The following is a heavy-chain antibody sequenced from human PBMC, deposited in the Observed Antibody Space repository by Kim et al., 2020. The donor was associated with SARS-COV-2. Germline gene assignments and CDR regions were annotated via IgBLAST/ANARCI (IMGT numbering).Heavy chain of an antibody. J-gene: IGHJ4*02. Sequence: GGSLRLSCAASGFTFSSYSMNWVRQAPGKGLEWVSYISSSSSTIYYADSVKGRFTISRDNAKNSLYLQMNSLRDEDTAVYYCARDRKLLGDILTGYYGALDYWGQGTLVTVSS. D-gene: IGHD3-9*01. CDR3: ARDRKLLGDILTGYYGALDY. CDR1: GFTFSSYS. CDR2: ISSSSSTI. V-gene: IGHV3-48*02.